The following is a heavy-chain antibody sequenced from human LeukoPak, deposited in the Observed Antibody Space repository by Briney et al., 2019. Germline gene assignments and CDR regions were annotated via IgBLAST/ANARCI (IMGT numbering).Heavy chain of an antibody. CDR1: GGSISSYY. CDR3: ARERVGYFDY. J-gene: IGHJ4*02. CDR2: IYYSGST. Sequence: KSSETLSLTCTVSGGSISSYYWSWLRQPPGQGLEWIGYIYYSGSTNYNPSLKSRVTISVDTSKNQFSLKLSSVTAVDTAVYYCARERVGYFDYWGQGTLVTVSS. V-gene: IGHV4-59*01. D-gene: IGHD1-26*01.